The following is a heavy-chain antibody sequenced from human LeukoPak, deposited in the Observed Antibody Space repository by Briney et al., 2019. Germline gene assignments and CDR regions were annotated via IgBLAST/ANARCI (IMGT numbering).Heavy chain of an antibody. CDR1: GFAFSDYF. Sequence: GGSLRLSCAASGFAFSDYFMHWVRQSPEKGLVWVSDIHPHGRYAAYADSVRGRFTISRDDAKNTLYLQMNSLTSEDTAVYYCVRGTNDWKGLDYWGQGTLVTASS. CDR3: VRGTNDWKGLDY. CDR2: IHPHGRYA. V-gene: IGHV3-74*03. D-gene: IGHD1-1*01. J-gene: IGHJ4*02.